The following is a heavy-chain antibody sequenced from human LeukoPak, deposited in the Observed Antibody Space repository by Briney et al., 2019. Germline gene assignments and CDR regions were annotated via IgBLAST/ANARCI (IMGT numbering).Heavy chain of an antibody. CDR1: GFTFSSYS. V-gene: IGHV3-21*01. Sequence: PGGSLRLSCAASGFTFSSYSMNWVRQAPGKGLEWVSSISSSSSDIYYADSVKGRFTISRDNAKNSLYLQMNSLRAEDTAVYYCARVKGGGGDRGHAFDIWGEGTMVTVSS. J-gene: IGHJ3*02. CDR2: ISSSSSDI. CDR3: ARVKGGGGDRGHAFDI. D-gene: IGHD2-21*02.